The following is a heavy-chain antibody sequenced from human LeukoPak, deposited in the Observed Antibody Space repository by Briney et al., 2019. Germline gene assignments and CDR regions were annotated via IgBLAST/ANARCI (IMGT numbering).Heavy chain of an antibody. CDR1: GYTFTSYA. Sequence: ASVKVSCKASGYTFTSYAMNWVRQAPGQGLEWMGWINTNTGKPTYAQGFTGRFVFSLDTSVSTAYLRISSLKPEDTAVYYCARVSLRGENRGYGGVFDYWGQGALVTVSS. J-gene: IGHJ4*02. V-gene: IGHV7-4-1*02. CDR3: ARVSLRGENRGYGGVFDY. CDR2: INTNTGKP. D-gene: IGHD4-23*01.